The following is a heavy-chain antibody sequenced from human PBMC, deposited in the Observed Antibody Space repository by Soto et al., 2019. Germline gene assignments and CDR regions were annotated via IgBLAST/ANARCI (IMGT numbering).Heavy chain of an antibody. Sequence: PGGSLSLSCAASGFTFSSYGMDWVRQAPGKGLEWVAVIWYDGSNKYYADSVKGRFTISRDNSKNTLYLQMNSLRAEDTAVYYCAIDRKGYYGSGPADYWGQGTLVTVSS. D-gene: IGHD3-10*01. J-gene: IGHJ4*02. CDR3: AIDRKGYYGSGPADY. V-gene: IGHV3-33*01. CDR1: GFTFSSYG. CDR2: IWYDGSNK.